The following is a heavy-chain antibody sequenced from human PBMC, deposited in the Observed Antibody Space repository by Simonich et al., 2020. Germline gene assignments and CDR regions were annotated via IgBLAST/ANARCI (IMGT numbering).Heavy chain of an antibody. CDR1: GYTFTGYY. D-gene: IGHD6-6*01. V-gene: IGHV1-2*02. CDR3: ATGIAARYYYYGMDV. Sequence: QVQLVQSGAEVKKPGASVKVSCKASGYTFTGYYMHWVPQAPGQGIEERGRINPNRGGTNEAKKFKGRVTTTTDTSISTAYMELSRLRSDDTAVYYCATGIAARYYYYGMDVWGQGTTVTVSS. CDR2: INPNRGGT. J-gene: IGHJ6*02.